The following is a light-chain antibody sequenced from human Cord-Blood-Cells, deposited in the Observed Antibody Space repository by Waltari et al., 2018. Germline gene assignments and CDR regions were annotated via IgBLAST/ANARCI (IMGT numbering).Light chain of an antibody. CDR3: QQRSNWLT. Sequence: ELVLTQSPATLSLSPGERATHSCRASQSVSSYLDWYQQKPGQAPRLLIYDASSRATGIPARFSGRWSGTDFTLTISSLEPEDFAVYYCQQRSNWLTFGGGTKVEIK. CDR2: DAS. V-gene: IGKV3-11*01. J-gene: IGKJ4*01. CDR1: QSVSSY.